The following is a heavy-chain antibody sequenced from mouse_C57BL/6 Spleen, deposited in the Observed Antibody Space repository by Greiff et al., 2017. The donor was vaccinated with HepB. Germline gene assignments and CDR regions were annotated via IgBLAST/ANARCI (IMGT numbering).Heavy chain of an antibody. CDR1: GFTFSSYA. D-gene: IGHD2-4*01. CDR2: ISDGGSYT. J-gene: IGHJ1*03. Sequence: EVKVVESGGGLVKPGGSLKLSCAASGFTFSSYAMSWVRQTPEKRLEWVATISDGGSYTYYPDNVKGRFTISRDNAKNNLYLQMSHLKSEDTAMYYCAKVYDYDGDWYFDVWGTGTTVTVSS. CDR3: AKVYDYDGDWYFDV. V-gene: IGHV5-4*03.